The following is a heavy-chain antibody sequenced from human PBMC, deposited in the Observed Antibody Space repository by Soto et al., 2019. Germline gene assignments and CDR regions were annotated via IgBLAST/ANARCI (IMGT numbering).Heavy chain of an antibody. V-gene: IGHV4-39*01. D-gene: IGHD2-8*01. CDR2: IHYSGST. J-gene: IGHJ4*02. CDR1: GDSIGTTHSY. Sequence: SETLSLTCTVSGDSIGTTHSYWAWIRQSPGKGLEWIGNIHYSGSTYYMPSLRSRVTLSVDTSKNQFSLRLTSVTAEDTAVYYCARHEGNGNVWPLDYWGRGILVTVSS. CDR3: ARHEGNGNVWPLDY.